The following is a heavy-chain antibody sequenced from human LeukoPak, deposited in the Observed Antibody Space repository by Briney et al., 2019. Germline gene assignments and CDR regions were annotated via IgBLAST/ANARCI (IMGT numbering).Heavy chain of an antibody. Sequence: SETLSLTCAVYGGSFSGYYWSWIRQPPGKGLEWIGEINHSGSTNYNPSLKSRVTISVDTSKNQFSLKLSSVTAADTAVYYCARRKGFMARGVHHFDYWGQGTLVTVSS. CDR1: GGSFSGYY. CDR2: INHSGST. J-gene: IGHJ4*02. V-gene: IGHV4-34*01. CDR3: ARRKGFMARGVHHFDY. D-gene: IGHD3-10*01.